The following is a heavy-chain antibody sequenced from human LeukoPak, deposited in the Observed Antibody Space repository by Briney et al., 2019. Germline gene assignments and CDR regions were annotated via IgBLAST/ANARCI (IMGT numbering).Heavy chain of an antibody. Sequence: SVKVSCXTSGGTFNNSAVSWVRQAPGQGLEWLGGIMPLFGTAGYAQKFQGRVTITKDESTRTVYLELTSLTSDDTAVYYCARDVHGDYGSGWFDPWGQGTLVPVSS. V-gene: IGHV1-69*05. CDR1: GGTFNNSA. D-gene: IGHD4-17*01. J-gene: IGHJ5*02. CDR2: IMPLFGTA. CDR3: ARDVHGDYGSGWFDP.